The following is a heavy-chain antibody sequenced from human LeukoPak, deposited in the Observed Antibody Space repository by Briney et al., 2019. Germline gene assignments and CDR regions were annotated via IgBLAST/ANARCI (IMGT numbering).Heavy chain of an antibody. Sequence: SETLSLTCTVSGGSISSSSYYWGWIRQPPGKGLEWIGSIYYSGSTYYNPSLKSRVTISVDTSKNQFSLKLSSVTAADTAVYYCARHVGYGNSWFDPWGQGTLVTVSS. CDR3: ARHVGYGNSWFDP. V-gene: IGHV4-39*01. J-gene: IGHJ5*02. CDR2: IYYSGST. D-gene: IGHD5-18*01. CDR1: GGSISSSSYY.